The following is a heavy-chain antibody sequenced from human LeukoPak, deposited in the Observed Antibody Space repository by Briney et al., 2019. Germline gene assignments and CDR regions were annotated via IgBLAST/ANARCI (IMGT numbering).Heavy chain of an antibody. CDR2: IYYSGST. D-gene: IGHD2-15*01. CDR3: ARDPRGSGGTWGFDY. CDR1: GGSISSGGYY. J-gene: IGHJ4*02. V-gene: IGHV4-31*03. Sequence: SETLSLTCTVSGGSISSGGYYWSWIRQHPGKVREWIVYIYYSGSTYYNPSLKSRVTISVDTSKNQFSLKLSSVTAADTAVYYCARDPRGSGGTWGFDYWGQGTLVTVSS.